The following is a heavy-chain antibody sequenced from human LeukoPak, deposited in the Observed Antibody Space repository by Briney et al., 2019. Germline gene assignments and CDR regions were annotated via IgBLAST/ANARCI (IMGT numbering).Heavy chain of an antibody. D-gene: IGHD6-13*01. CDR2: IYYSGST. CDR1: GGSISSFY. Sequence: SETLSLTCTVSGGSISSFYWSWIRQPPGKGLEWIGYIYYSGSTNYNPSLKSRVTISVDTSKNQFSLKLSSVTAADTAVYYCARVAPTYSSSWYAEDYYYYGMDVWGQGTTVTVSS. V-gene: IGHV4-59*01. CDR3: ARVAPTYSSSWYAEDYYYYGMDV. J-gene: IGHJ6*02.